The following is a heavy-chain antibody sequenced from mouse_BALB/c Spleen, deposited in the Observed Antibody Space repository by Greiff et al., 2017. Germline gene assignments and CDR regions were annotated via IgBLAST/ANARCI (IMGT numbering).Heavy chain of an antibody. CDR3: ARYGNYEYFDV. V-gene: IGHV2-9*02. CDR2: IWAGGST. D-gene: IGHD2-10*02. CDR1: GFSLTSYG. J-gene: IGHJ1*01. Sequence: VKLMESGPGLVAPSQSLSITCTVSGFSLTSYGVHWVRQPPGKGLEWLGVIWAGGSTNYNSALMSRLSISKDNSKSQVFLKMNSLQTDDTAMYYCARYGNYEYFDVWGAGTTVTVSS.